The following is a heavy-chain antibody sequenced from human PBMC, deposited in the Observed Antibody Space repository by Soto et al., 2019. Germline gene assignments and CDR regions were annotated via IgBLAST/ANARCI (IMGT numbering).Heavy chain of an antibody. Sequence: DVQLVESGGGLVQPGRSLRLSCAASGFTFDDYAMHWVRQAPGKGLEWVSGISWNSGSIGYAGSVKGRFTISRDNAKNPLYLQMNSLSAEDTALYYCAKDRGLVLSFYFDYWGQGTLVTVSS. V-gene: IGHV3-9*01. J-gene: IGHJ4*02. CDR2: ISWNSGSI. D-gene: IGHD6-19*01. CDR1: GFTFDDYA. CDR3: AKDRGLVLSFYFDY.